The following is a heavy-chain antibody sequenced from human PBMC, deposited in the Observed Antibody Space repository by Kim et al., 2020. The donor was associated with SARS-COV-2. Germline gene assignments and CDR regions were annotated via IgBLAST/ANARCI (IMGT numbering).Heavy chain of an antibody. J-gene: IGHJ4*02. CDR3: AKGRLISVAGPLDF. V-gene: IGHV3-9*01. D-gene: IGHD6-19*01. CDR2: INWDTSSI. CDR1: GFTFGDYA. Sequence: GGSLRLSCAASGFTFGDYAMFWVRQAPGKGLEWVSSINWDTSSIAYADSVKGRFAISRDNAKNSLHLQMDSLRSEDTALYYCAKGRLISVAGPLDFWGQGTLVTVSS.